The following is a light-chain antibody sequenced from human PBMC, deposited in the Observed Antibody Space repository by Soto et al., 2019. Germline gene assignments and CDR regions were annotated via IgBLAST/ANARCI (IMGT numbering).Light chain of an antibody. CDR2: DSS. CDR1: QSVHSY. V-gene: IGKV3-11*01. CDR3: QQRSGWTPMYT. J-gene: IGKJ2*01. Sequence: DIELTQSPATLSLSPGERATISCRASQSVHSYLAWYQQKPGQAPRLLIYDSSNMATGIPARFRGSGSGTDSTLTISSLDPEDVAVYYCQQRSGWTPMYTFGQGTKLE.